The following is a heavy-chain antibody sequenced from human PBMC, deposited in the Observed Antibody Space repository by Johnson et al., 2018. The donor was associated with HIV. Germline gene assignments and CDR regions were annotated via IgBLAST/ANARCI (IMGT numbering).Heavy chain of an antibody. Sequence: EVQLVESGGGVVQPGRSLRLSCAASRFTFSNYGMSWVRQAPGKGLEWVSVIYSGGSTYYADSVKGRFTISRDNSKNTLYLQMNSLRAEDTAVYYCAKYHDYYDSSGSAFDIWGQGTMVTVSS. V-gene: IGHV3-66*02. D-gene: IGHD3-22*01. J-gene: IGHJ3*02. CDR1: RFTFSNYG. CDR2: IYSGGST. CDR3: AKYHDYYDSSGSAFDI.